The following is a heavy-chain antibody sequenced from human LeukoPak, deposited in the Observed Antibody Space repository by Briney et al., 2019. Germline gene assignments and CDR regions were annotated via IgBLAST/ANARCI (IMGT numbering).Heavy chain of an antibody. Sequence: SETLSLTCTVSGYSISTSYYWGWIRQPPGKGLEWIGSIYHSGNTYYNPSLKSRVTISVDTSKNQFSLKLNSVTAADTAVYYCARFSEYSHSSVHYLDYWGQGTLVSVSS. CDR3: ARFSEYSHSSVHYLDY. CDR1: GYSISTSYY. J-gene: IGHJ4*02. D-gene: IGHD3-22*01. V-gene: IGHV4-38-2*02. CDR2: IYHSGNT.